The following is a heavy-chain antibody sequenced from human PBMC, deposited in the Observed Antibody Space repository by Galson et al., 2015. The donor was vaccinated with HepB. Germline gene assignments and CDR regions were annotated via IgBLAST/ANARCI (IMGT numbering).Heavy chain of an antibody. CDR3: ARGGVGTHYYDSSGFRPFDY. CDR2: IWYDGSNK. Sequence: HWVRQAPGKGLEWVAVIWYDGSNKYYADSVKGRFTISRDNSKNTLYLQMNSLRAEDTAVYYCARGGVGTHYYDSSGFRPFDYWGQGTLVTVSS. J-gene: IGHJ4*02. D-gene: IGHD3-22*01. V-gene: IGHV3-33*01.